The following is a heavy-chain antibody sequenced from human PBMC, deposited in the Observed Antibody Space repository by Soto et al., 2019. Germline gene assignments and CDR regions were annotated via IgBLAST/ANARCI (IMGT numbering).Heavy chain of an antibody. CDR1: GGTFSSYA. V-gene: IGHV1-69*01. CDR2: IIPIFGTA. D-gene: IGHD6-13*01. J-gene: IGHJ4*02. Sequence: QVQLVQSGAEVKKPGSSVKVSCKASGGTFSSYAISWVRQAPGQGLEWMGGIIPIFGTANYAQKFQGRVTITADESTSTAYMELSSRRSEDTAVYYCARDRGPEVGAAAVYYFDYWGQGTLVTVSS. CDR3: ARDRGPEVGAAAVYYFDY.